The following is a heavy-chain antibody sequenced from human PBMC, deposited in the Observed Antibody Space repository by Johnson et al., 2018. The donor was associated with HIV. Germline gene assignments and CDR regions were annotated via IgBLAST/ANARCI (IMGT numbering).Heavy chain of an antibody. J-gene: IGHJ3*02. CDR1: RFTFSDYY. D-gene: IGHD4-17*01. Sequence: VQLVESGGGLVKPGGSLRLSCAASRFTFSDYYMSWVRQAPGKGLEWVSVIYSGDSTYYADSVKGRFTISRDNSKNTLYLQMNRLRAEDTAVYYCARMTTTVSHHDGFDIWGQGTMVTVSS. CDR3: ARMTTTVSHHDGFDI. V-gene: IGHV3-66*01. CDR2: IYSGDST.